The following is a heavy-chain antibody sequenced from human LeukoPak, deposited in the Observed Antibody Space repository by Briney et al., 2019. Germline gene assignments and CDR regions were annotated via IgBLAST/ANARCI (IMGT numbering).Heavy chain of an antibody. CDR2: VYYSGTT. D-gene: IGHD6-13*01. Sequence: SETLSLTCTVSGDSFSSSRYFWGWIRQPPGKGLEGFGCVYYSGTTYYNPSLESRVTISVDTSENQFSLRLSSVTAANTAVYYCARDAGKISQQLASEGFDFWGQGTLVTVSS. CDR1: GDSFSSSRYF. J-gene: IGHJ4*02. CDR3: ARDAGKISQQLASEGFDF. V-gene: IGHV4-39*07.